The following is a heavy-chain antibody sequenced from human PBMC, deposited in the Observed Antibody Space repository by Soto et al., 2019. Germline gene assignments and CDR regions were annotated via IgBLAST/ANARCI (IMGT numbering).Heavy chain of an antibody. V-gene: IGHV1-18*01. CDR2: ISAYNGNT. J-gene: IGHJ4*02. D-gene: IGHD5-18*01. CDR1: GYTFTSYC. CDR3: ARTFETWIQLWLLTDY. Sequence: GASVKVSCKASGYTFTSYCISWVRQAPGQGLEWMGWISAYNGNTNYAQKLQGRVTMTTDTSTSTAYMELRSLRSDDTAVYYCARTFETWIQLWLLTDYWGQGTLVTVSS.